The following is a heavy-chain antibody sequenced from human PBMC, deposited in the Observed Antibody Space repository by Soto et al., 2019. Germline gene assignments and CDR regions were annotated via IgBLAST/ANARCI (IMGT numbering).Heavy chain of an antibody. CDR1: GYTFTSYG. D-gene: IGHD6-13*01. Sequence: QVQLVQSGAEVKKPGASVKVSCKASGYTFTSYGISWVRQAPGQGLEWMGWSSAYNGNTNYAQKLQGRVTMTTDTSTRTAYMALRSLRSVDTAVYYCARESSSSCHDYWGQGTLVTVSS. J-gene: IGHJ4*02. CDR3: ARESSSSCHDY. V-gene: IGHV1-18*01. CDR2: SSAYNGNT.